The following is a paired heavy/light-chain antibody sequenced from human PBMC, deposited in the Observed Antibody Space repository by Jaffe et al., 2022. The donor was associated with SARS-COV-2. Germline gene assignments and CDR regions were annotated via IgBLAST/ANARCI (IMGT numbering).Heavy chain of an antibody. D-gene: IGHD3-22*01. CDR1: GGSISSYY. CDR3: ATELDYYDSSGYHPSGAFDI. CDR2: IYTSGST. J-gene: IGHJ3*02. Sequence: QVQLQESGPGLVKPSETLSLTCTVSGGSISSYYWSWIRQPAGKGLEWIGRIYTSGSTNYNPSLKSRVTMSVDTSKNQFSLKLSSVTAADTAVYYCATELDYYDSSGYHPSGAFDIWGQGTMVTVSS. V-gene: IGHV4-4*07.
Light chain of an antibody. V-gene: IGKV4-1*01. CDR2: WAS. CDR1: QSVLYSSNNKNY. CDR3: QQYYSTPVYT. J-gene: IGKJ2*01. Sequence: DIVMTQSPDSLAVSLGERATINCKSSQSVLYSSNNKNYLAWYQQKPGQPPKLLIYWASTRESGVPDRFSGSGSGTDFTLTISSLQAEDVAVYYCQQYYSTPVYTFGQGTKLEIK.